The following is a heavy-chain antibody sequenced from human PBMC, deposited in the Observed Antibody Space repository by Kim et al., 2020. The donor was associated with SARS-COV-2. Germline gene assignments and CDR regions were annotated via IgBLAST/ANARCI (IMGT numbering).Heavy chain of an antibody. D-gene: IGHD3-3*01. V-gene: IGHV5-10-1*01. Sequence: GESLKISCKGSGYSFTSYWISWVRQMPGKGLEWMGRIDPSDSYTNYSPSFQGHVTISADKSISTAYLQWSSLKASDTDMYYCARQPYYHFWSGYWGPDDWGRGTLVTVSS. CDR2: IDPSDSYT. J-gene: IGHJ4*02. CDR1: GYSFTSYW. CDR3: ARQPYYHFWSGYWGPDD.